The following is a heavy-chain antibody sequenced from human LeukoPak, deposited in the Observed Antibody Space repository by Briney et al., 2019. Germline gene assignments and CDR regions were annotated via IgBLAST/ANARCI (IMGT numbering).Heavy chain of an antibody. Sequence: PGGSLRLSCAASGFTFSSYAMSWVRQAPGKGLEWVSAISGSGGSTYYADSVKGRFTISRDNSKNTLCLQMNSLRAEDTAVYYCAKVPHIAAAGTHFDYWGQGTLVTVSS. CDR3: AKVPHIAAAGTHFDY. J-gene: IGHJ4*02. CDR2: ISGSGGST. CDR1: GFTFSSYA. V-gene: IGHV3-23*01. D-gene: IGHD6-13*01.